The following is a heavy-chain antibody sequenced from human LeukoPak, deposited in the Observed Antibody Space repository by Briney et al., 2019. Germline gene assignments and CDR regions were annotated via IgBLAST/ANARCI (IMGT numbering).Heavy chain of an antibody. CDR1: GGSISSYY. CDR2: IYDSGST. Sequence: SETLSLTCTVSGGSISSYYWSWIRQPPGKGLEWIGYIYDSGSTNYNPSLKSRVTTSVDTSKNQFSLMLSSVTAADTAVYFCARHGGGWSFDYWGQGTLVTVSS. V-gene: IGHV4-59*08. D-gene: IGHD6-19*01. J-gene: IGHJ4*02. CDR3: ARHGGGWSFDY.